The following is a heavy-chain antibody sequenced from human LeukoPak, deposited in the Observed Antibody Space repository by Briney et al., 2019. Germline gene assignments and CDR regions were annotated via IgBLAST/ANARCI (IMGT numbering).Heavy chain of an antibody. CDR3: ARDYEGVSWHW. D-gene: IGHD3-16*01. V-gene: IGHV3-7*04. J-gene: IGHJ4*02. Sequence: GGSLRLSCAASGFTFSSYWMSWVRQAPGKGLEWVANIKEDGSAKYYVDSVKGRFTISRDNAKNSLYLQMNSLRAEDTAVYYCARDYEGVSWHWWGQGTLVTVSS. CDR2: IKEDGSAK. CDR1: GFTFSSYW.